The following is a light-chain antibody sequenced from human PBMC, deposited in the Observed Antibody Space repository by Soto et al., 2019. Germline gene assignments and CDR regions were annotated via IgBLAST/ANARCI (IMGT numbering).Light chain of an antibody. CDR1: QGISNY. V-gene: IGKV1-27*01. Sequence: DIQMTQSPSSLSASVGDRVTITCRASQGISNYLAWYQQKPGKVPKLLIYAASTLQSGVPSRFSGSGSGTDYPLTISSLQPEDVATYYCQKYNSAPWPFRQGNRVEIK. CDR3: QKYNSAPWP. CDR2: AAS. J-gene: IGKJ1*01.